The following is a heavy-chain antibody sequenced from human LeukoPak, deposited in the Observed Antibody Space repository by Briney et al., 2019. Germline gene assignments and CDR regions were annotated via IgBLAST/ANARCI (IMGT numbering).Heavy chain of an antibody. CDR3: ARAPYYYDSSGYYRAYYFDY. V-gene: IGHV3-53*01. CDR2: IYSGGST. D-gene: IGHD3-22*01. Sequence: GGSLRLSCAASGFTVSSNYMSWVRQAPGKGLEWVSVIYSGGSTYYADSVKGRFTISRDNSKNTLYLRMNSLRAEDTAVYYCARAPYYYDSSGYYRAYYFDYWGQGTLVTVSS. CDR1: GFTVSSNY. J-gene: IGHJ4*02.